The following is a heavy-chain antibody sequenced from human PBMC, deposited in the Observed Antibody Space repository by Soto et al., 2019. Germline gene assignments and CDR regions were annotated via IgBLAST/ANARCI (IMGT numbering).Heavy chain of an antibody. CDR2: ISTHNGNT. CDR1: VFTSSG. J-gene: IGHJ3*01. Sequence: QDQLVQSGAEVKKPGASVKVSCKASVFTSSGISWVRQAPGQRLEWMGWISTHNGNTIYAQKFQGRVIMTMDTSTTTVYMELRRLRPEDTAVYLCAREGILGLFDAYDLWGQGTMVTVSS. V-gene: IGHV1-18*04. D-gene: IGHD3-3*01. CDR3: AREGILGLFDAYDL.